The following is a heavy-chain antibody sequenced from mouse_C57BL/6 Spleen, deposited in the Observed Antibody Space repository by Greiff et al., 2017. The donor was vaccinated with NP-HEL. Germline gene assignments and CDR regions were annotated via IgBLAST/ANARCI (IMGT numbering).Heavy chain of an antibody. J-gene: IGHJ3*01. CDR2: IDPEDGDT. D-gene: IGHD1-1*01. V-gene: IGHV14-1*01. CDR1: GFNIKDYY. CDR3: TTFYYYGSSSFAY. Sequence: VQLKQSGAELVRPGASVKLSCTASGFNIKDYYMHWVKQRPEQGLEWIGRIDPEDGDTEYAPKFQGKATMTADTSSNTAYLQLSSLTSEDTAVYYCTTFYYYGSSSFAYWGQGTLVTVSA.